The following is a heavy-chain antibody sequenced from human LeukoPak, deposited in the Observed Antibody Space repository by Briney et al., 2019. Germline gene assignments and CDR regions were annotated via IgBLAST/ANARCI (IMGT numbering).Heavy chain of an antibody. D-gene: IGHD3-22*01. CDR3: AKDLTMIVVAIFDY. Sequence: ETLSLTCAVYGGSFSGYYWSWVRQAPGKGLEWVSAISGSGGSTYYADSVKDRFTISRDNSKNTLYLQMNSLRAEDTAVYYCAKDLTMIVVAIFDYWGQGTLVTVSS. CDR2: ISGSGGST. J-gene: IGHJ4*02. CDR1: GGSFSGYY. V-gene: IGHV3-23*01.